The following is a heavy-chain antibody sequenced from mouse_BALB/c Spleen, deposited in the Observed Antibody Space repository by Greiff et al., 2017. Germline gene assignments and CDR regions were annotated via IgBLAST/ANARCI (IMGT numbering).Heavy chain of an antibody. V-gene: IGHV1-15*01. D-gene: IGHD2-3*01. J-gene: IGHJ2*01. CDR1: GYTFTDYE. CDR3: HDGYYFDY. Sequence: VKLMESGAELVRPGASVTLSCKASGYTFTDYEMHWVKQTPVHGLEWIGAIDPETGGTAYNQKFKGKATLTADKSSSTAYMELRSLTSEDSAVYYCHDGYYFDYWGQGTTLTVSS. CDR2: IDPETGGT.